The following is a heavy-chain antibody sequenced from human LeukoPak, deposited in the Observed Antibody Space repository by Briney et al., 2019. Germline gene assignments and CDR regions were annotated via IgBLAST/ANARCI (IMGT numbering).Heavy chain of an antibody. CDR2: INPNSGGT. V-gene: IGHV1-2*02. CDR3: AGLNYYYMDV. Sequence: GASVKVSCNASGHTFTGYYMHWVRQAPGQGLEWMGRINPNSGGTNYAQKFQGRVTMTRDTSISTAYMELSSLRFDDTAVYYCAGLNYYYMDVWGKGTTVTVSS. J-gene: IGHJ6*03. D-gene: IGHD3-10*01. CDR1: GHTFTGYY.